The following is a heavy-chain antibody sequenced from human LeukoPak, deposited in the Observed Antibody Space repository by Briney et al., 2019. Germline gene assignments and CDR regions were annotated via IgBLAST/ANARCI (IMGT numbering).Heavy chain of an antibody. Sequence: SETLSLTCTGSGDSLSDNYWSWIRQPAGKGLEWIGRIYTSGSINYNPSLKSRVSMSIDTSKNQLSLNLRSLTAADTAVYYCARHVSAYNPHWYFDLWGRGTLVTVSA. CDR2: IYTSGSI. CDR3: ARHVSAYNPHWYFDL. V-gene: IGHV4-4*07. D-gene: IGHD5-24*01. CDR1: GDSLSDNY. J-gene: IGHJ2*01.